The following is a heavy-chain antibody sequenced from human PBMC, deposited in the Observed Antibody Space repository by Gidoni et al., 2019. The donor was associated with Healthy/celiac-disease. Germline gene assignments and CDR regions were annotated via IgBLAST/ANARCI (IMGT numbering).Heavy chain of an antibody. Sequence: QVQLVQSGAEMKRPGTSVKCSCKASGGTCSSYAISWVRQAPGQGLEWVGRIVPILGIANYSQKFQGRVTITADKSTTTVYMELSSLRSEYTDVYYCARGDPGLEWGQGTLVTVSS. D-gene: IGHD3-16*01. CDR1: GGTCSSYA. CDR2: IVPILGIA. CDR3: ARGDPGLE. J-gene: IGHJ4*02. V-gene: IGHV1-69*09.